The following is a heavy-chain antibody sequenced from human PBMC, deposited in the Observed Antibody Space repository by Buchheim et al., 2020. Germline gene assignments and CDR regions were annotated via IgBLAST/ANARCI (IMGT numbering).Heavy chain of an antibody. D-gene: IGHD6-13*01. J-gene: IGHJ6*02. CDR2: LKQDGRGK. Sequence: EVQLVESGGGLVQPGGSLRLSCAASGFTFSSYWMSWVRQAPGKGLEWVAKLKQDGRGKYYVDSVKGGFTISRDNAKNSLYLQMNSLRAEDTAVYYCARGEEQLVPYYYGMDVWGQGTT. V-gene: IGHV3-7*01. CDR3: ARGEEQLVPYYYGMDV. CDR1: GFTFSSYW.